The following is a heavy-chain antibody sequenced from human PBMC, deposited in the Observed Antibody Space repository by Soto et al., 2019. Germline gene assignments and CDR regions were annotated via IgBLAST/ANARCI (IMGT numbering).Heavy chain of an antibody. CDR2: IIPMLGVR. J-gene: IGHJ3*02. D-gene: IGHD6-19*01. Sequence: QVQLVQSGAEVKKPGSSVKVSCKDSGGTFNTYSMFWVRQAPGQGLEWMGRIIPMLGVRNYAQRFQDRVTITADKSTATVHMERTSLCAEDTALYYWTIGSWSDEVFDIWGQGTMVTVSS. CDR3: TIGSWSDEVFDI. V-gene: IGHV1-69*02. CDR1: GGTFNTYS.